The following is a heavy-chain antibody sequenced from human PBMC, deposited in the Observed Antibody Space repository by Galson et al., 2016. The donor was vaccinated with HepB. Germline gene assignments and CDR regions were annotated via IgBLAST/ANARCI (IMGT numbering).Heavy chain of an antibody. CDR2: IFYTAKA. D-gene: IGHD2-2*01. V-gene: IGHV4-39*01. CDR3: VTLTMPEWTFDY. CDR1: GDSISRGGYY. Sequence: SETLSLTCRVTGDSISRGGYYWGWLRQPPGKGLEWIGNIFYTAKAYYNPSLKSRVTISVDTSKKQFSLDLNSVTATDTAVYYCVTLTMPEWTFDYWGQGPLVTVSS. J-gene: IGHJ4*02.